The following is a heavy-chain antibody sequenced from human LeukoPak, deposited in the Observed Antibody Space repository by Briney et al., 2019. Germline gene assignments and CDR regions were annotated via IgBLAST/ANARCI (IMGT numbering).Heavy chain of an antibody. CDR1: GGSISSYY. CDR2: IYHSGST. J-gene: IGHJ5*02. V-gene: IGHV4-59*01. CDR3: ARAASTGHNWFDP. Sequence: SETLSLTCTVSGGSISSYYWSWIRQPPGKGLEWIGYIYHSGSTNYNPSLKSRVTISVDTSKNQFSLKLSSVTAADTAVYYCARAASTGHNWFDPRGQGTLVTVSS. D-gene: IGHD2-2*01.